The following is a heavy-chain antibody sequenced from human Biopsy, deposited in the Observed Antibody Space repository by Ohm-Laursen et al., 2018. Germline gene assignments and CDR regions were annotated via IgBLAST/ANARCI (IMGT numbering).Heavy chain of an antibody. D-gene: IGHD2-21*01. V-gene: IGHV4-59*08. CDR3: AKQWSYCVSFSQHYRGDFDY. CDR2: IYYTGNT. CDR1: GGSIKSYY. J-gene: IGHJ4*02. Sequence: SDTLSLTWIVSGGSIKSYYWNWIRQPPGKGLEWIGFIYYTGNTNYNPSLKSRVTISTDTSKNQLSLTLSSLTAADTAVYFCAKQWSYCVSFSQHYRGDFDYWGQGTLVSVSS.